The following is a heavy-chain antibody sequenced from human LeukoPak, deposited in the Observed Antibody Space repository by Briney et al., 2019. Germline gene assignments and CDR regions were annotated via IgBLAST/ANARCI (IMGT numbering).Heavy chain of an antibody. CDR2: IYYSGST. J-gene: IGHJ4*02. Sequence: PXETXXLTCTVSGGSISSYYWSWLRQPPGKGLEWIGYIYYSGSTNYNPSLKSRVTISVDTSKNQFSLKLSSVTAADTAVYYCARGSPNYYGSGSYFDYWGQGTLVTVSS. V-gene: IGHV4-59*01. CDR1: GGSISSYY. D-gene: IGHD3-10*01. CDR3: ARGSPNYYGSGSYFDY.